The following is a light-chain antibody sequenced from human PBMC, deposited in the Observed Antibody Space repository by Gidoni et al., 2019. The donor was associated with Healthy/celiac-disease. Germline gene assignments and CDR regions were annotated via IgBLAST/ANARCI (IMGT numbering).Light chain of an antibody. J-gene: IGKJ2*01. CDR2: GAS. CDR1: QSVSSSY. V-gene: IGKV3-20*01. CDR3: QQYGSSPVT. Sequence: EIVLTQSPGTLSLSPGERATLSCRASQSVSSSYVAWSQQKPGQAPRLLIYGASSRAPGIPDRFSGSGAGTDFTLTISRLEHEDFAVYYCQQYGSSPVTFGQGTKLEIK.